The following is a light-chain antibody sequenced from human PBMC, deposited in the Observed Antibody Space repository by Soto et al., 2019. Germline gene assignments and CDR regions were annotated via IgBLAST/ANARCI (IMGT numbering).Light chain of an antibody. CDR3: QQSYSAPYT. J-gene: IGKJ2*01. CDR1: QSISSY. Sequence: DIQMTQSPSSLSAFVGDRGTITCRASQSISSYLNWYQQEPGKAPKLLIYAASTLQSGAPSGVSGSESGTDFTLTISSLEPEDFATYYCQQSYSAPYTFGQGNKVEIK. V-gene: IGKV1-39*01. CDR2: AAS.